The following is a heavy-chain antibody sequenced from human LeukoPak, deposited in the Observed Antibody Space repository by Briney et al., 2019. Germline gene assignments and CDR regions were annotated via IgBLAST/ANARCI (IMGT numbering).Heavy chain of an antibody. Sequence: GGSLRLSCAASGFTVSSNYMSWVRQAPGKGLEWVSVIYSGGSTYYADSVKGRFTISRDNSKNTLYLQMNSLRAEDTAVYYCARVTGEPWDAFDIWGQGTMVTVSS. V-gene: IGHV3-53*01. CDR3: ARVTGEPWDAFDI. CDR1: GFTVSSNY. D-gene: IGHD3-16*01. J-gene: IGHJ3*02. CDR2: IYSGGST.